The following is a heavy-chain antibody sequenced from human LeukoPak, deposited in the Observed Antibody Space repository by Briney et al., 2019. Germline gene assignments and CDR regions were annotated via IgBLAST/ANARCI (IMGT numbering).Heavy chain of an antibody. Sequence: GGSLRLSCAASGLTFSSYWMSWVRQAPGKGLEWVANIKPDENEKYYVDSVKGRFTISRDNAKNSLYLQMNSLRAEDTAVYYCARSPDGFDYWGPGALVTVSS. J-gene: IGHJ4*02. CDR2: IKPDENEK. V-gene: IGHV3-7*01. CDR1: GLTFSSYW. D-gene: IGHD1-14*01. CDR3: ARSPDGFDY.